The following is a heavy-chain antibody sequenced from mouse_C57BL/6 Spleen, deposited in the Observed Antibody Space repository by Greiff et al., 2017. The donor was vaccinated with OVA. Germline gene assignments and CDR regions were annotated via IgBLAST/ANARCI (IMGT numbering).Heavy chain of an antibody. V-gene: IGHV1-85*01. CDR1: GYTFTSYD. J-gene: IGHJ3*01. CDR2: IYPRDGST. Sequence: VKVVESGPELVKPGASVKLSCKASGYTFTSYDINWVKQRPGQGLEWIGWIYPRDGSTKYNEKFKGKATLTVDTSSSTAYMELHSLTSEDSAVYFRAREDGEGFAYWGQGTLVTVSA. CDR3: AREDGEGFAY.